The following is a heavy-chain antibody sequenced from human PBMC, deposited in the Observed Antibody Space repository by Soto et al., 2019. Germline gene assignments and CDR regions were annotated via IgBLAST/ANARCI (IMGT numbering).Heavy chain of an antibody. CDR2: IYWDDDK. Sequence: QITLNESGPTQVKPRQTLTLTCTFSGFSLTTSGVGVGWIRQSPGKAPEWLALIYWDDDKRYSPSLKSRLTITQDTSKIQVVLTMADLDPADTATYYCAHRVLRTVFGLVTTTAIYFDFWGQGTPVAVSS. CDR1: GFSLTTSGVG. V-gene: IGHV2-5*02. D-gene: IGHD3-3*01. CDR3: AHRVLRTVFGLVTTTAIYFDF. J-gene: IGHJ4*02.